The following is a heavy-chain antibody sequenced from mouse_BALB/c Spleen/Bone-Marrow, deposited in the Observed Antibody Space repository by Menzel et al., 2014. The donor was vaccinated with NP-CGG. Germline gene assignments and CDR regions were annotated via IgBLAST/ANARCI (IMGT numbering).Heavy chain of an antibody. V-gene: IGHV5-12-2*01. CDR3: ARHGYYGSRAMDY. D-gene: IGHD1-1*01. J-gene: IGHJ4*01. CDR2: ISNGGGST. Sequence: EVQLVESGGGLVQPGGSLKLSCAASGFTFSSYTMSWVRQTPEKRLEWVAYISNGGGSTYYPDTVEGRFTISRDNAKNTLYLQMSSLKSEDTAMYYCARHGYYGSRAMDYWSQGTSVTVSS. CDR1: GFTFSSYT.